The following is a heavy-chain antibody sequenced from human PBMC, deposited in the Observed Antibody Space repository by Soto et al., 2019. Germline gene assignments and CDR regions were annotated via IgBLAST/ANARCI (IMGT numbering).Heavy chain of an antibody. CDR3: ARDLVTGTTEGMDV. Sequence: SETLSLTCTVSGGSISSGGYYWSWIRQHPGKGLEWIGYIYYSGSTYYNPSLKSRVTISVDTSKNQFSLKLSSVTAADTAVYYCARDLVTGTTEGMDVWGQGTTVTVSS. J-gene: IGHJ6*02. D-gene: IGHD1-7*01. V-gene: IGHV4-31*03. CDR1: GGSISSGGYY. CDR2: IYYSGST.